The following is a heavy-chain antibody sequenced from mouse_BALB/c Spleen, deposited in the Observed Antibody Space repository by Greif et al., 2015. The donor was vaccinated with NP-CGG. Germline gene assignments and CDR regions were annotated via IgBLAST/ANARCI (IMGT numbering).Heavy chain of an antibody. CDR2: ISSGGGST. CDR3: ARQEEYDYGHAMDY. V-gene: IGHV5-12-1*01. D-gene: IGHD2-4*01. Sequence: DVKLVEPGGGLVKPGGSLKLSCAASGFAFSSYDMSWVRQTPEKRLEWVAYISSGGGSTYYPDTVKGRVTISRDNAKNPLYLQKSSLKSEDTAMYDCARQEEYDYGHAMDYWGQGTSVTVSS. J-gene: IGHJ4*01. CDR1: GFAFSSYD.